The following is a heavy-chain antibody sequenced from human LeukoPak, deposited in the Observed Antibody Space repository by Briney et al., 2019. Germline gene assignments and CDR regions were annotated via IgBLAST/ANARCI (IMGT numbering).Heavy chain of an antibody. D-gene: IGHD3-10*01. CDR3: ARETITMAVGVPADAFDI. CDR2: IYYTGNT. Sequence: NPSQTLSLTCTVSGGSINSGDYYWSWIRQPPGKGLEWIGYIYYTGNTYYNPSLKSRINISVDTSKKQFSLKLRSVTAAHTPVYYCARETITMAVGVPADAFDIWGQGTMVTVSS. J-gene: IGHJ3*02. CDR1: GGSINSGDYY. V-gene: IGHV4-30-4*08.